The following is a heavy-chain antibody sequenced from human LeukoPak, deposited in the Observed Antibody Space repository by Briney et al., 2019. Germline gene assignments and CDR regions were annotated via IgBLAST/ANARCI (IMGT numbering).Heavy chain of an antibody. D-gene: IGHD5-12*01. CDR1: GFSLSSYE. CDR2: ISSSGSTT. CDR3: ARAGGSPTDY. J-gene: IGHJ4*02. V-gene: IGHV3-48*03. Sequence: GGSLRLSCAASGFSLSSYEMNWVRQVPGKGLEWVSYISSSGSTTYYADSVKGRFTISRDNAKNSLYLQMNSLRAEDTAVYYCARAGGSPTDYWGQGTLVTVSS.